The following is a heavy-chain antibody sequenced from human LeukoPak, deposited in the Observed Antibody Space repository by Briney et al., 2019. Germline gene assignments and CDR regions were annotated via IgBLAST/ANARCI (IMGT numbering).Heavy chain of an antibody. CDR1: GGSFSSYY. Sequence: PSETLSLTCAVYGGSFSSYYWSWIRQPPGKGLEWIGYIYYSGSTNYNPSLKSRVTISVDTSKNQFSLKLSSVTAADTAVYYCARLDSSGYYLDYWGQGTLVTVSS. CDR3: ARLDSSGYYLDY. D-gene: IGHD3-22*01. V-gene: IGHV4-59*01. CDR2: IYYSGST. J-gene: IGHJ4*02.